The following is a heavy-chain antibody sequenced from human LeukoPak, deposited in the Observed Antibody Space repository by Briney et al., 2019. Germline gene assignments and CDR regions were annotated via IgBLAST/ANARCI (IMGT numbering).Heavy chain of an antibody. CDR2: IYYSGST. CDR3: ANQALYDSSGYYYGGFDY. D-gene: IGHD3-22*01. CDR1: GGSISSSSYY. V-gene: IGHV4-39*07. Sequence: SETLSLTCTVSGGSISSSSYYWGWIRQPPGKGLEWIGNIYYSGSTYYNPSLKGRVTISVDTSKNQFSLKLSSVTAADTAVYYCANQALYDSSGYYYGGFDYRGQGTLVTVSS. J-gene: IGHJ4*02.